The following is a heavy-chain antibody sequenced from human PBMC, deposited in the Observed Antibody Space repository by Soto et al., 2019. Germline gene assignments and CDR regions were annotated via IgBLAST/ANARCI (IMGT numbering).Heavy chain of an antibody. CDR2: ITGSGVST. V-gene: IGHV3-23*01. J-gene: IGHJ4*02. CDR3: TKGSPTFYFDY. CDR1: GFTFSGNA. D-gene: IGHD4-4*01. Sequence: PGGSLRLSCAASGFTFSGNAMSWVRQAPGKGLEWVSGITGSGVSTYYADSVKGRFTISRDNSKNTLYLQMSSLRAEDTAVYHCTKGSPTFYFDYWGQGTLVTVSS.